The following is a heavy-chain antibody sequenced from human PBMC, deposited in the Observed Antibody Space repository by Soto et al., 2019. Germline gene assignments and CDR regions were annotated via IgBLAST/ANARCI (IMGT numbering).Heavy chain of an antibody. D-gene: IGHD2-8*02. V-gene: IGHV3-13*01. Sequence: EVQLVESGGGLVQPGGSLRLSCAASGFTFSAYDMHWVRQPTGKGLEWVSAIGTQHDTYYPDSVKGRFTISRENAKSSLYLQRNSLRTGDTAVYYCARQASYWHGGGGWLDPWGQGTLVTVSS. J-gene: IGHJ5*02. CDR2: IGTQHDT. CDR3: ARQASYWHGGGGWLDP. CDR1: GFTFSAYD.